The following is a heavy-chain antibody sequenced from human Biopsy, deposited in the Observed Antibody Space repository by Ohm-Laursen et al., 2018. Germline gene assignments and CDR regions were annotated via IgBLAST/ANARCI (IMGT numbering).Heavy chain of an antibody. CDR2: ISETSSHI. CDR3: ARDSSRRAREGGMDV. Sequence: SLRLSCSASGFSDSSYDMNWGRQAPGTGQERISYISETSSHIYDADSVRGRFTVARDIAKNSLYLQLNSLRVEDTAVYYCARDSSRRAREGGMDVWGQGTTVTVSS. CDR1: GFSDSSYD. J-gene: IGHJ6*02. D-gene: IGHD6-6*01. V-gene: IGHV3-21*01.